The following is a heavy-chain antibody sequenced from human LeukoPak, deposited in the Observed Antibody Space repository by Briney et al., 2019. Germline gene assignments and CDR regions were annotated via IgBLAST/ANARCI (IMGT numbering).Heavy chain of an antibody. CDR1: GFTFSSYS. D-gene: IGHD3-10*01. CDR3: ARDDWYDFLGEHGMDV. V-gene: IGHV3-21*01. Sequence: GGSLRLSCAASGFTFSSYSMNWVRQAPGKGLEWVSSISSSSSYIYYADSVKGRFTISRDNAKNSLYLQMNSLRAEDTAVYYCARDDWYDFLGEHGMDVWGQGTTVTVSS. CDR2: ISSSSSYI. J-gene: IGHJ6*02.